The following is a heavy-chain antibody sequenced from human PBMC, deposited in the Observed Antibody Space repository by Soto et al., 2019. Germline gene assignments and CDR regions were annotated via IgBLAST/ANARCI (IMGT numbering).Heavy chain of an antibody. CDR2: IYPGDSDT. J-gene: IGHJ6*02. CDR1: GYSFTSYW. Sequence: GESLKISCKGSGYSFTSYWIGWVRQVPGKGLEWMGIIYPGDSDTRYSPSFQGQVTISADKSISTAYQQWSTLKASNTTMYYCPRHSSSSTPYYYSMDVWGQGTTVTVSS. V-gene: IGHV5-51*01. D-gene: IGHD6-13*01. CDR3: PRHSSSSTPYYYSMDV.